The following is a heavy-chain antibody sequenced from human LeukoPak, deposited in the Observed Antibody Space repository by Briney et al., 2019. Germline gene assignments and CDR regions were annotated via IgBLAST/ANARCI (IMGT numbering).Heavy chain of an antibody. CDR3: AKGAGPPWFDP. V-gene: IGHV4-38-2*02. CDR2: IYHSGST. D-gene: IGHD6-19*01. J-gene: IGHJ5*02. Sequence: SETLSLTCTVSGYSITSGYYWGWIRQPPGKGLEWIGSIYHSGSTHYNPSLNSRVTMSVDTSKNQVSLKLSSVTAADTAVYYCAKGAGPPWFDPWGQGTLVTVSS. CDR1: GYSITSGYY.